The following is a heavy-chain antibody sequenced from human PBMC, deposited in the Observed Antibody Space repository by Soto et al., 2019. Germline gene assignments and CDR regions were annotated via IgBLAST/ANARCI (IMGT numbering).Heavy chain of an antibody. CDR1: GYTFTSYY. J-gene: IGHJ4*02. CDR2: INPSGGST. V-gene: IGHV1-46*01. Sequence: ASVKVSCKASGYTFTSYYMHWVRQAPGQGLEWMGIINPSGGSTSYAQKFQGRVTMTGDTSTSTVYMELSSLRSEDTAVYYCARDFSAKAYGSGSPDYWGQGTLVTVSS. CDR3: ARDFSAKAYGSGSPDY. D-gene: IGHD3-10*01.